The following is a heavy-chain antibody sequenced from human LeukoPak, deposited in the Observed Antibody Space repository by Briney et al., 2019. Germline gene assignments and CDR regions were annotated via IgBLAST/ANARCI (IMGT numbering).Heavy chain of an antibody. CDR1: GGTFSSYA. J-gene: IGHJ4*02. D-gene: IGHD3-22*01. CDR3: ARDASSWDSSGYPY. CDR2: MDPNSGNT. V-gene: IGHV1-8*02. Sequence: GASVKVSCKASGGTFSSYAINWVRQATGQGLEWMGWMDPNSGNTGYAQKFQGRVTMTRNTSISTAYMELSSLRSEDTAVYYCARDASSWDSSGYPYWGQGTLVTVSS.